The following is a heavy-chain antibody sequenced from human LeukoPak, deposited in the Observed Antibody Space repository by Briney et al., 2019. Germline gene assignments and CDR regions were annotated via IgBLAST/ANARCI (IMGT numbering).Heavy chain of an antibody. D-gene: IGHD1-26*01. CDR2: INPNSGGT. V-gene: IGHV1-2*02. CDR1: GYTFTGYY. Sequence: ASVKVSCKASGYTFTGYYMHWVRQAPGQGLGWRGWINPNSGGTNYAQKFQGRVTMTRDTSISTAYMELSRLRSDDTAVYYCARENPQLATTDYWGQGTLVTVSS. CDR3: ARENPQLATTDY. J-gene: IGHJ4*02.